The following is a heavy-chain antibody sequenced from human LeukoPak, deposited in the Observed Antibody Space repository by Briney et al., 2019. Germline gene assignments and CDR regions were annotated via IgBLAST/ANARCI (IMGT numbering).Heavy chain of an antibody. J-gene: IGHJ3*02. V-gene: IGHV3-30*04. CDR2: TSPDGNNK. D-gene: IGHD6-19*01. Sequence: PGGSLRLSCSSSGFTFHIYGIHWVRQAPGKGLEWLAVTSPDGNNKDYADSVKGRFTISRDNSKTTVYLQMNSLRAEDTAVYYCARAGQPSAWFRHALDIWGQGTVVTVSS. CDR3: ARAGQPSAWFRHALDI. CDR1: GFTFHIYG.